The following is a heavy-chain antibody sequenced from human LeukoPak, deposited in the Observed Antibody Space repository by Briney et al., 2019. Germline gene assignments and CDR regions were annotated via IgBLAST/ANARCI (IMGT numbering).Heavy chain of an antibody. CDR2: ISAYNGNT. Sequence: ASVKVSCTASGYTFTSYGINWVRQAPGQGLEWMGWISAYNGNTNNAHKLQGRVTMTTATSTSTAYMGLRSLRSDDTAVYYCARALLWPRPGRHFDYWGQGTLVTVSS. D-gene: IGHD1-1*01. V-gene: IGHV1-18*04. CDR1: GYTFTSYG. CDR3: ARALLWPRPGRHFDY. J-gene: IGHJ4*02.